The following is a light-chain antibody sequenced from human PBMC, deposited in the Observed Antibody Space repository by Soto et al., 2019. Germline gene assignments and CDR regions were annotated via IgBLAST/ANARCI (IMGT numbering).Light chain of an antibody. Sequence: EVVLTQSPDTLSLSPGETATLSCRASQAVTGNYVAWYQQKPGQAPRLLIYGTSNRATGIPDRFSGSGSGTDFTLTISRLEPEDFAVYYCQQCGHSLRYTFGQGNKLEIK. CDR3: QQCGHSLRYT. V-gene: IGKV3-20*01. CDR1: QAVTGNY. J-gene: IGKJ2*01. CDR2: GTS.